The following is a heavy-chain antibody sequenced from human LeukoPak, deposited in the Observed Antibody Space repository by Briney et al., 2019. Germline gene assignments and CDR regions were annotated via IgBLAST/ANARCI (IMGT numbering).Heavy chain of an antibody. D-gene: IGHD3-16*01. CDR1: GFTFSSYW. J-gene: IGHJ4*02. CDR3: ARVREDYVFDY. Sequence: PGWSLRLSCAASGFTFSSYWMHWVRQAPGKGLVWVSRINSDGSNTNYADSMKGRFTISRDNAKNALYLQMNSLRAEDTAVYYCARVREDYVFDYWGQGTLVTVSS. V-gene: IGHV3-74*01. CDR2: INSDGSNT.